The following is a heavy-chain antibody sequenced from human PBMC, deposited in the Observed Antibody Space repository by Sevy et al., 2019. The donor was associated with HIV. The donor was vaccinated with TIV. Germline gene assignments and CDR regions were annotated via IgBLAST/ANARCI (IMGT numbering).Heavy chain of an antibody. J-gene: IGHJ4*02. CDR3: AKEAPLKIFGAVYYFDS. V-gene: IGHV3-23*01. D-gene: IGHD3-3*01. CDR1: GFTFSSYA. Sequence: GGSLRLSCAASGFTFSSYAMTWVRQAPGKGLEWVSSIDARGGSIYSGDSVQGRFTISRDNSKNTLYLQMNSLRAEDTAVYYCAKEAPLKIFGAVYYFDSWGQGTLVTVSS. CDR2: IDARGGSI.